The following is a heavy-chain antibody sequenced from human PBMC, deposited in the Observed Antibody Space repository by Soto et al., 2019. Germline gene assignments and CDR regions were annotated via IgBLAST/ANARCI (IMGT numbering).Heavy chain of an antibody. Sequence: QVQLVQSGAEVKKPGSSVKVSCKASGGTFSSYTISWVRQAPGQGLEWMGRIIPILGIANYAQKFQGRVTITADKSTSTAYMELSSLRSEDTAGYYCASRIAVAGHSFDYWGQGTLVTVSS. CDR1: GGTFSSYT. CDR2: IIPILGIA. J-gene: IGHJ4*02. V-gene: IGHV1-69*02. D-gene: IGHD6-19*01. CDR3: ASRIAVAGHSFDY.